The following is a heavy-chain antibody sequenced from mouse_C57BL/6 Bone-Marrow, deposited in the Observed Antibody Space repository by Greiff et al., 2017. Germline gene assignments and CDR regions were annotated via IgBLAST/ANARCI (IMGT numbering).Heavy chain of an antibody. CDR1: GFSLTSYA. Sequence: QVQLKESGPGLVAPSQSLSITCTVSGFSLTSYAISWVRQPPGKGLEWLGVIWTGGGTNYNSALKSRLSISKDTSKSQVFLKMTSLQTDDTARYYCARNAYYSNYAWFAYWGQGTLVTVSA. CDR2: IWTGGGT. D-gene: IGHD2-5*01. CDR3: ARNAYYSNYAWFAY. J-gene: IGHJ3*01. V-gene: IGHV2-9-1*01.